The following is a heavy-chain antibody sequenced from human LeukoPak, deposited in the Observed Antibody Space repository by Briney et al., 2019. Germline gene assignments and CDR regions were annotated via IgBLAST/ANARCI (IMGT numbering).Heavy chain of an antibody. CDR3: ARKDGDY. J-gene: IGHJ4*02. CDR1: GASITSFH. CDR2: IYTSGST. D-gene: IGHD6-6*01. V-gene: IGHV4-4*07. Sequence: SETLSLTCAVSGASITSFHWTWFRQPAGRGLEWIGLIYTSGSTLYNPSLQSRVAMSVDVTKNQLSLKLSYVTAADAATYYCARKDGDYWGQGTLVTVSS.